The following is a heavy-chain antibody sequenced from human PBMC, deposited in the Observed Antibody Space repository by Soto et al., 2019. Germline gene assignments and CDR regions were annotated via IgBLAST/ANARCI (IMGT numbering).Heavy chain of an antibody. D-gene: IGHD6-19*01. Sequence: VKVSCKASGYTFTSYGISWVRQAPGQGLEWMGWISAYNGNTNYAQKLQGRVTMTTDTSTSTAYMELRSLRSDDTAVYYCARDPFIAVAGPLDYWGQGTLVTVSS. CDR2: ISAYNGNT. J-gene: IGHJ4*02. CDR3: ARDPFIAVAGPLDY. CDR1: GYTFTSYG. V-gene: IGHV1-18*01.